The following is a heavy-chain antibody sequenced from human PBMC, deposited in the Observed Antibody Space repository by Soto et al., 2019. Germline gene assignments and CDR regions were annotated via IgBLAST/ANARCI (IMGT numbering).Heavy chain of an antibody. CDR2: IYYSGST. V-gene: IGHV4-31*03. D-gene: IGHD3-10*01. CDR1: GGSISSGGYY. CDR3: ARDSGITMVRGVNGYFDY. Sequence: SETLSLTCTVSGGSISSGGYYWSWIRQHPGKGLEWIGYIYYSGSTYYNPSLKSRVTISVDTSKNQFSLKLSSVTAADTAVYYCARDSGITMVRGVNGYFDYWGQGTLVTVSS. J-gene: IGHJ4*02.